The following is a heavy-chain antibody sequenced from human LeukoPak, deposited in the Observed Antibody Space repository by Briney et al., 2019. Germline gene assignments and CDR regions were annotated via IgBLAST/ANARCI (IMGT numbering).Heavy chain of an antibody. V-gene: IGHV4-38-2*02. CDR2: INHSGST. CDR3: ARGGGNNWFDP. CDR1: GYSISSGYY. Sequence: SETLSLTCTVSGYSISSGYYWGWIRQPPGKGLEWIGEINHSGSTNYNPSLKSRVTISVDTSKNQFSLKLSSVTAADTAVYYCARGGGNNWFDPWGQGTLVTVSS. J-gene: IGHJ5*02. D-gene: IGHD2-15*01.